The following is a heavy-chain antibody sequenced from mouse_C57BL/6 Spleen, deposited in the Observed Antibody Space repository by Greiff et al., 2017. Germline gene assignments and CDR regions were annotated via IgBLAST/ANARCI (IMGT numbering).Heavy chain of an antibody. V-gene: IGHV1-72*01. J-gene: IGHJ2*01. D-gene: IGHD2-3*01. CDR3: ARWGFYANYFDY. Sequence: VQLQQPGAELVKPGASVKLSCKASGYTFTSYWMHWVKQRPGRGLGWIGRIDPNSGGTKYNEKFKSKATLTVDKPSSTAYMQLSSLTSEDSAVYYCARWGFYANYFDYWGQGTTLTVSS. CDR2: IDPNSGGT. CDR1: GYTFTSYW.